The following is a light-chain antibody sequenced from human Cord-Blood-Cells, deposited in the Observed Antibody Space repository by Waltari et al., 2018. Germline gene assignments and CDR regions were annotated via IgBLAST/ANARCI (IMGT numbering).Light chain of an antibody. CDR3: QVWDSSSDHVV. V-gene: IGLV3-21*02. J-gene: IGLJ2*01. Sequence: SYVLTPPPSVSVAPGQTARITCGGNNIGSKSVHWYQQKPGQAPVLVVHDDSDRPSGNPERYSGSDSGNTATLTISRVEDGDEADYYCQVWDSSSDHVVFGGGTKLTVL. CDR1: NIGSKS. CDR2: DDS.